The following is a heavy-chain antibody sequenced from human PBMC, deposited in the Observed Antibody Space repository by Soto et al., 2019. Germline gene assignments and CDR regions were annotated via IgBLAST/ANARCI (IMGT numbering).Heavy chain of an antibody. CDR3: ASITTSYDSSGYYYRPFDY. CDR2: IYYSGST. CDR1: GGSISSSSYY. J-gene: IGHJ4*02. V-gene: IGHV4-39*01. D-gene: IGHD3-22*01. Sequence: SETLSLTCTVSGGSISSSSYYWGWIRQPPGKGLEWIGSIYYSGSTYYNPSLKSRVTISVDTSKNQFSLKLSSVTAADTAVYYCASITTSYDSSGYYYRPFDYWGQGTLVTVSS.